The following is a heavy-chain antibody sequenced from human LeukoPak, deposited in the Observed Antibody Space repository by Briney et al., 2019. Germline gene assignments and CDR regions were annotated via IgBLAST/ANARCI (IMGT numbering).Heavy chain of an antibody. CDR3: ARGIEGLYSSSWNNPYYFDY. CDR2: IYYSGST. CDR1: NGSISSSYYY. Sequence: SETLSLTCTVSNGSISSSYYYWGWIRQPPGKGLEWIGSIYYSGSTNYNPSLKSRVTISVDTSKNQFSLKLSSVTAADTAVYYCARGIEGLYSSSWNNPYYFDYWGQGTLVTVSS. V-gene: IGHV4-39*07. D-gene: IGHD6-13*01. J-gene: IGHJ4*02.